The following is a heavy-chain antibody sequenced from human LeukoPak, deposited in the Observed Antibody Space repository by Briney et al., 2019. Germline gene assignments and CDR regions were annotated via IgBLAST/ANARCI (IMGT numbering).Heavy chain of an antibody. Sequence: GGSLRLSCAASGFTFSSYAMHWVRQAPGKGLEGVAVISYDGSNKYYADSVKGRFTISRDNSKNTLYLQMNSLRAEDTAVYYCARGWLQFLLDYWGQGTLVTVSS. J-gene: IGHJ4*02. CDR3: ARGWLQFLLDY. CDR1: GFTFSSYA. V-gene: IGHV3-30-3*01. D-gene: IGHD5-24*01. CDR2: ISYDGSNK.